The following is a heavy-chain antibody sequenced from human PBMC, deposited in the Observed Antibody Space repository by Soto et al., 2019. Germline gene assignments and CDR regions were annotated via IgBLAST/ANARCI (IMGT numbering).Heavy chain of an antibody. CDR2: IIPIFGTA. CDR1: AGTFSSYA. D-gene: IGHD4-4*01. CDR3: ARDKKAVTTGYYYYYYGMDV. V-gene: IGHV1-69*01. J-gene: IGHJ6*02. Sequence: QVQLVQSGAEVKKPGSSVKVSCKASAGTFSSYAISWVRQAPGQGLEWMGGIIPIFGTANYAQKFQGRVTITADESTSTAYMELSSLRSEDTAVYYCARDKKAVTTGYYYYYYGMDVWGQGTTVTVSS.